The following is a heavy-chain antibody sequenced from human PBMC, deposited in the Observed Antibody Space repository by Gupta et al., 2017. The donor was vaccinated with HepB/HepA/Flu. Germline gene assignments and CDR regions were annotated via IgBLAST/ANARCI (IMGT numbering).Heavy chain of an antibody. CDR3: AKEGDYYDSSPWFWYFDL. Sequence: QVQLVESGGGVVQPGRSLRLSCAASGFTFSSYGMHWVRQAPGKGLEWVAVIPYDGSNKYYADSVKGRFTISRDNSKNTLYLQMNSLRAEDTAVYYCAKEGDYYDSSPWFWYFDLWGRGTLVTVSS. D-gene: IGHD3-22*01. V-gene: IGHV3-30*18. CDR1: GFTFSSYG. CDR2: IPYDGSNK. J-gene: IGHJ2*01.